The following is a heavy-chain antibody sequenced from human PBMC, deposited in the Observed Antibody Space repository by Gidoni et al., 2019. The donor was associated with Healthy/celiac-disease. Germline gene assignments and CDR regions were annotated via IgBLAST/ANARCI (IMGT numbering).Heavy chain of an antibody. CDR1: GDTVSRYA. Sequence: QVQLVQSGAEVKKQGSSVKVSCKDSGDTVSRYAISWVRQAPGQGLEWMGGIIPIFGTANYAQKFQGRVTITADKSTSTAYMELSSLRSEDTAVYYCARGADVVVTAILSPDAFDIWGQGTMVTVSS. CDR2: IIPIFGTA. V-gene: IGHV1-69*06. CDR3: ARGADVVVTAILSPDAFDI. D-gene: IGHD2-21*02. J-gene: IGHJ3*02.